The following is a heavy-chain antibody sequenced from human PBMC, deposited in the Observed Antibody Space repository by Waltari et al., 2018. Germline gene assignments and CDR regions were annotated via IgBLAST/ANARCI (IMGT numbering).Heavy chain of an antibody. J-gene: IGHJ6*03. CDR1: GSPFRSYA. CDR3: ARGIAVAGTAFGYYYYYMDV. CDR2: IIPIFGTA. Sequence: QVQLVQSGAEVKKPGSSVKVSCKASGSPFRSYAISWVRQAPGQGLEWMGGIIPIFGTANYAQKFQGRFTITTDESTSTAYMELSSLRSEDTAVYYCARGIAVAGTAFGYYYYYMDVWGKGTTVTVSS. D-gene: IGHD6-19*01. V-gene: IGHV1-69*05.